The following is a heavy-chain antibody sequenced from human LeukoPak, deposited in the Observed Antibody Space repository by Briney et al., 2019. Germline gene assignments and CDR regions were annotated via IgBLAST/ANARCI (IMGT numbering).Heavy chain of an antibody. Sequence: GSLRLSCAASGFTFSSYPLNWVRQPPGKGLEWIGSIYYSGNTYYNASLKSQVSISIDTSKNQFSLKLTSVTAADTAVYYCARQTGSGLFILPGGQGTLVTVSS. CDR3: ARQTGSGLFILP. D-gene: IGHD3/OR15-3a*01. J-gene: IGHJ4*02. CDR2: IYYSGNT. V-gene: IGHV4-39*01. CDR1: GFTFSSYP.